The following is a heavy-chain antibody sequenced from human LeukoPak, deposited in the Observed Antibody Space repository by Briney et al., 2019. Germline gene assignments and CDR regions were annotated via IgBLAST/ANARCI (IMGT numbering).Heavy chain of an antibody. V-gene: IGHV1-18*01. CDR2: ISALKINT. D-gene: IGHD3-9*01. CDR1: GYTFTIYG. Sequence: ASVKVSCTASGYTFTIYGISWVRQAPGQGLEWMGWISALKINTNYAQKLQGRVTMTTDTSTSTAYMELRSLRSDDTAVYYCARDDSPSLYYDILTGYYLGSGDPNGGYAFDIWGQGALVTVSS. J-gene: IGHJ3*02. CDR3: ARDDSPSLYYDILTGYYLGSGDPNGGYAFDI.